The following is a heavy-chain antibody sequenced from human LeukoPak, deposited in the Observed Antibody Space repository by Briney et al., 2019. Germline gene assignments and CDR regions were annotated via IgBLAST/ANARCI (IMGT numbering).Heavy chain of an antibody. CDR2: IYQSGST. V-gene: IGHV4-4*02. J-gene: IGHJ4*02. D-gene: IGHD3-10*01. Sequence: PSETLSLTCAVSGGSIVSSNWWSWVRQPPGKGLEWIGEIYQSGSTNYNPSLRSRVTISVDKSKNQFSLNLSSVTAADTAVYYCARVGYYYGSGSYLFDYWGQGTLVTVSS. CDR3: ARVGYYYGSGSYLFDY. CDR1: GGSIVSSNW.